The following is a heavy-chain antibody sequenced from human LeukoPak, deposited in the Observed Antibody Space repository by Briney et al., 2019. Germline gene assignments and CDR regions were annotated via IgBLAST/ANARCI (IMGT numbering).Heavy chain of an antibody. CDR3: ASLEYSSSGHDY. J-gene: IGHJ4*02. CDR1: GGSISSSSYY. D-gene: IGHD6-6*01. CDR2: IYYSGST. V-gene: IGHV4-39*01. Sequence: SGTLSLTCTVSGGSISSSSYYWGWIRQPPGKGLEWIGSIYYSGSTYYNPSLKSRVTISVDTSKNQFSLKLSSVTAADTAVYYCASLEYSSSGHDYWGQGTLVTVSS.